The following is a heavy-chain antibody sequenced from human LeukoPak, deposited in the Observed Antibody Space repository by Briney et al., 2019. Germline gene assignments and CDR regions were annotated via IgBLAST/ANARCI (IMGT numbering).Heavy chain of an antibody. CDR1: GGSISSYY. V-gene: IGHV4-59*01. CDR2: IYYSGST. J-gene: IGHJ5*02. Sequence: SSETLSLTCTVSGGSISSYYWSWIRQPPGKGLEWIGYIYYSGSTNYNPSLKSRVTISVDTSKNQFSLKLSSVTAADTAVYYCARVLMSPNYDFWSGYAVWFDPWGQGTLVTVSS. D-gene: IGHD3-3*01. CDR3: ARVLMSPNYDFWSGYAVWFDP.